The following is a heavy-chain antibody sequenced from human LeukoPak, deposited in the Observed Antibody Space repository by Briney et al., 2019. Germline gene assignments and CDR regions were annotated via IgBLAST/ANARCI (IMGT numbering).Heavy chain of an antibody. V-gene: IGHV3-20*01. CDR1: GFTFADYG. CDR3: ARGNSNFNY. D-gene: IGHD4-23*01. CDR2: VNRNGGTT. Sequence: GGSLRLSCAASGFTFADYGMSWVRQAPGKGLEWVSGVNRNGGTTSYADSVKGRFTISRDNAKNSLYLQMNSLGVEDTALYHCARGNSNFNYWGQGTLVTVSS. J-gene: IGHJ4*02.